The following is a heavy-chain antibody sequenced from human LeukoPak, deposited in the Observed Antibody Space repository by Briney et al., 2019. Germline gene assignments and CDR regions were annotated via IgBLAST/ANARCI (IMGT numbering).Heavy chain of an antibody. CDR2: ISTYNGNT. V-gene: IGHV1-18*01. Sequence: ASVKVSCKASGYTFNIYGIIWVRQAPGQGLEWVGWISTYNGNTNYAPNIQDRVTMTTDTSTSTAYMELRSLRSDDTAVYYCARDTHYYDSSGYPSDWGQGTLVTVSS. J-gene: IGHJ4*02. D-gene: IGHD3-22*01. CDR1: GYTFNIYG. CDR3: ARDTHYYDSSGYPSD.